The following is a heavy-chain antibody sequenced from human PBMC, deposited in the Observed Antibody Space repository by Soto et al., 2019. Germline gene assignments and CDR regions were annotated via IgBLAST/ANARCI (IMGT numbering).Heavy chain of an antibody. CDR3: ARVRYCSGGSCYPRFDP. D-gene: IGHD2-15*01. J-gene: IGHJ5*02. Sequence: SETLSLTCTVSGGSISSSSYYWGWIRQPPGKGLEWIGSIYYSGNTYYNPSLKSRVTISVDTSKNQFSLKLSSVTAADTAVYYCARVRYCSGGSCYPRFDPWGQGTLVTVSS. CDR2: IYYSGNT. CDR1: GGSISSSSYY. V-gene: IGHV4-39*07.